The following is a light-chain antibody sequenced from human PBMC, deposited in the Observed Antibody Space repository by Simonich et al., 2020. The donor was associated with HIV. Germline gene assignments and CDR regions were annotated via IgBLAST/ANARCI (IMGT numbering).Light chain of an antibody. CDR1: SSDVGGYNY. J-gene: IGLJ2*01. V-gene: IGLV2-11*01. Sequence: QSALTQPRSVSGSPGQSATISCTGTSSDVGGYNYVSWYQQHPGKAPQLMIYEVSKRPSGVPDRFSGSKSGNTASLTVSGLQAEDEADYYCSSYAGSNTVVFGGGTKLTVL. CDR2: EVS. CDR3: SSYAGSNTVV.